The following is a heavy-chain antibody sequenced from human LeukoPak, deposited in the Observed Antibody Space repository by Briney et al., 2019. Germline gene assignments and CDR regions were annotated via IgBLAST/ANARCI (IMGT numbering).Heavy chain of an antibody. J-gene: IGHJ5*02. CDR1: GFTFSTYG. D-gene: IGHD1-26*01. V-gene: IGHV3-30*18. Sequence: GGSLRLSCAAPGFTFSTYGMHWVRQAPGKGLEWVAVISNDGSNKKYADSVKGRFTISRDNSKNTLYLQMNSLRAEDTAVYYCAKGAKRVVGATTHWIDPWGQGTLVTVSS. CDR3: AKGAKRVVGATTHWIDP. CDR2: ISNDGSNK.